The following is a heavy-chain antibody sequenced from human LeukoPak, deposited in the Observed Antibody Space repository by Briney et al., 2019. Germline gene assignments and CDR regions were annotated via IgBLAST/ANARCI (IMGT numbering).Heavy chain of an antibody. CDR1: GYTFTSYA. D-gene: IGHD1-26*01. V-gene: IGHV1-3*01. CDR2: INAGNGNT. CDR3: ARGQSFRLNYFDY. Sequence: WASVTVSCTASGYTFTSYAMHWVRQASGQRLEWMGWINAGNGNTKYSQKFQGRVTITRDTSASTAYMELSSLRSEDTAVYYCARGQSFRLNYFDYWGQGTLVTVSS. J-gene: IGHJ4*02.